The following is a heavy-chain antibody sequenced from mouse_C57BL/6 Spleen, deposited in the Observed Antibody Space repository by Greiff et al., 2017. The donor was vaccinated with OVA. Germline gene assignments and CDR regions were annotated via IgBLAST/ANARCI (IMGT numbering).Heavy chain of an antibody. Sequence: QVQLKQSGAELVRPGASVKLSCKASGYTFTDYYINWVKQRPGQGLEWIARIYPGSGNTYYNEKFKGKATLTAEKSSSTAYMQLSSLTSEDSAVYFCARRGLGDYFDYWGQGTTLTVST. V-gene: IGHV1-76*01. CDR2: IYPGSGNT. D-gene: IGHD4-1*01. J-gene: IGHJ2*01. CDR1: GYTFTDYY. CDR3: ARRGLGDYFDY.